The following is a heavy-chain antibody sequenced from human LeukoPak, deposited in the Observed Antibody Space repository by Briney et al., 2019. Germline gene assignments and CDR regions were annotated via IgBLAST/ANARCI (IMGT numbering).Heavy chain of an antibody. CDR1: GFTFDDYA. V-gene: IGHV3-9*03. J-gene: IGHJ3*02. Sequence: GRSLRLSCAASGFTFDDYAMHWVRQAPGKGLEWVSGISWNSGIIGYADSVKGRFTISRDNAKNSLYLQMNSLRAEDMAIYYCARGASSWEYTTFDIWGQGTIVTVSS. CDR3: ARGASSWEYTTFDI. CDR2: ISWNSGII. D-gene: IGHD6-13*01.